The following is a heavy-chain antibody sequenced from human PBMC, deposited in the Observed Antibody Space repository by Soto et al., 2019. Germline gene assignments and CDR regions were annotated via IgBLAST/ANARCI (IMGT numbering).Heavy chain of an antibody. J-gene: IGHJ3*02. Sequence: SETLSLTCTVSGGSISSYYWSWIRQPPGKGLEWIGYIYYSGSTYYNPSLKSRVTISVDTSKNQFSLKLSSVTAADTAVFYCARTKGQWLDYTFDIWGQGTMVTVSS. CDR1: GGSISSYY. CDR3: ARTKGQWLDYTFDI. CDR2: IYYSGST. D-gene: IGHD6-19*01. V-gene: IGHV4-59*01.